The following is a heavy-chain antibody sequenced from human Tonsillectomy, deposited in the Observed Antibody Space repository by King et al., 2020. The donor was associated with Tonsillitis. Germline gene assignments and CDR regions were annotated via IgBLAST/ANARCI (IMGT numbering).Heavy chain of an antibody. D-gene: IGHD6-19*01. CDR3: ARDTGGWRAFDF. V-gene: IGHV1-2*06. CDR1: GYTFTDYS. CDR2: IDPDTGRT. J-gene: IGHJ4*02. Sequence: QLVQSGADVKKPGASVKVSCKASGYTFTDYSILWVRQAPGQGLQWMGRIDPDTGRTDYALSFEDRVTMTRDTSITTVYMELTSLRSDDTAVYFCARDTGGWRAFDFWGQGTLVTVSS.